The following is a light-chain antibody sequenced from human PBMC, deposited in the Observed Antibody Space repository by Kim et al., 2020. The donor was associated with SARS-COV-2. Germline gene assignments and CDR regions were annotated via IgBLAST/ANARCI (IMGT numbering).Light chain of an antibody. V-gene: IGKV3-15*01. CDR2: GAS. CDR1: QSVSSN. Sequence: EIVMTQSPATLSVSPGERATLSCRASQSVSSNLAWYQQKPGQAPRLLIYGASTRATGIPARFSGSGSATEFTLTISSLQSEDFAVYYCQQYNNWPGTFGQGTKVDIK. J-gene: IGKJ1*01. CDR3: QQYNNWPGT.